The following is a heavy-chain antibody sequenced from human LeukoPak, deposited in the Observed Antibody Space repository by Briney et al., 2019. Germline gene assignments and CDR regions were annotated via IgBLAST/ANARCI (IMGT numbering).Heavy chain of an antibody. CDR1: GFTFTSSA. CDR3: AAVDYDILTGYPTYAFDI. Sequence: SVKVSCKASGFTFTSSAVQWVRQARGQRLEWIGWIVVGSGNTNYAQKFQERVTITRDMSTSTAYMELSSLRSEDTAVYYCAAVDYDILTGYPTYAFDIWGQGTMVTVSS. J-gene: IGHJ3*02. D-gene: IGHD3-9*01. V-gene: IGHV1-58*01. CDR2: IVVGSGNT.